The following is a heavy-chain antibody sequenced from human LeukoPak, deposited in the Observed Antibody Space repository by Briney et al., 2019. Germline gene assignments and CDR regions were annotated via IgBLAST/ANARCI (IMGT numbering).Heavy chain of an antibody. D-gene: IGHD4-17*01. Sequence: GGSLRLSCTASGFTFGDYAMSWVRQAPGKGLEWVGFIRSKAYGGTTEYAASVKGRFTISRDDSKSIAYLQMNSLKTEDTAVYYCTRVREVTTVTLFDYWGQGTPVTVSS. V-gene: IGHV3-49*04. CDR1: GFTFGDYA. CDR2: IRSKAYGGTT. J-gene: IGHJ4*02. CDR3: TRVREVTTVTLFDY.